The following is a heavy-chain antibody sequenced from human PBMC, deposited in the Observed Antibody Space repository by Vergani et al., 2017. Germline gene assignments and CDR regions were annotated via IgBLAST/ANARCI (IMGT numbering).Heavy chain of an antibody. CDR3: VGRSGIVYDIFSGTQYFFDF. V-gene: IGHV4-38-2*01. D-gene: IGHD3-9*01. Sequence: QVQLQESGPGLVKPSETLSLTFAVSGFSIDNGYYWDWIRQPPGKGLEWIGSIYRTGRTHFNPSLKSRVTISVDTSNNHFSLRLNSLTAADTAVYYCVGRSGIVYDIFSGTQYFFDFWGQGTLVTVSS. CDR1: GFSIDNGYY. CDR2: IYRTGRT. J-gene: IGHJ4*02.